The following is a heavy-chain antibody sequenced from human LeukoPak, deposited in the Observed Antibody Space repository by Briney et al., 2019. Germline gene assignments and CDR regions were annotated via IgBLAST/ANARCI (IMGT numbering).Heavy chain of an antibody. CDR2: IYSGGST. D-gene: IGHD2-21*01. V-gene: IGHV3-53*01. J-gene: IGHJ4*02. CDR3: TSGGGGSLPHY. Sequence: GGSLRLSCAASGFTVSSNFLSWVRQPPGKGLEWVSDIYSGGSTYYADSVKGRFTISRDNSKNTLYLQMNSLRAEDTAVYYCTSGGGGSLPHYCGQATLVTVSS. CDR1: GFTVSSNF.